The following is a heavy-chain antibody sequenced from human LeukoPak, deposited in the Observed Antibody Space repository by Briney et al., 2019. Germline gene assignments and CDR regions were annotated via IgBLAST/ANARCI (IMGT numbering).Heavy chain of an antibody. CDR2: IYYSGST. CDR1: GGSISSYY. CDR3: ARHLRSVXDAFDI. D-gene: IGHD3-10*01. Sequence: SETLSLTCTVSGGSISSYYWSWIRQPPGKGLEWIGYIYYSGSTNYNPSLKSRVTISVDTSKNQFSLKLSSVTAADTAVYYCARHLRSVXDAFDIWGQGTMVTVSS. V-gene: IGHV4-59*08. J-gene: IGHJ3*02.